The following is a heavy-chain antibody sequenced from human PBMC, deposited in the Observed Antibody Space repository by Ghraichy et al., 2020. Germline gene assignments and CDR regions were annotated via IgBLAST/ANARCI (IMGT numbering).Heavy chain of an antibody. CDR2: INHSGST. CDR1: GGSFSGYY. Sequence: SETLSLTCAVYGGSFSGYYWSWIRQPPGKGLEWIGEINHSGSTNYNPSLKSRVTISVDTSKNQFSLKLSSVTAADTAVYYCARGLSRVFKVGGVWFDPWGQGTLVTVSS. V-gene: IGHV4-34*01. D-gene: IGHD5/OR15-5a*01. CDR3: ARGLSRVFKVGGVWFDP. J-gene: IGHJ5*02.